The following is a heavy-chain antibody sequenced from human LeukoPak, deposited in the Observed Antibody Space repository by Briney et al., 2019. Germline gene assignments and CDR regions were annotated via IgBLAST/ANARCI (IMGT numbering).Heavy chain of an antibody. CDR1: GGSISSSSYY. D-gene: IGHD4-17*01. CDR3: ARDHYGRKNMDV. Sequence: SETLSLTCTVSGGSISSSSYYWGWIRQPPGKGLEWIGSIYYSGSTYYNPSLKSRVTISVDTSKNQFSLKLSSVTAADTAVYYCARDHYGRKNMDVWGKGTTVTVSS. J-gene: IGHJ6*03. V-gene: IGHV4-39*07. CDR2: IYYSGST.